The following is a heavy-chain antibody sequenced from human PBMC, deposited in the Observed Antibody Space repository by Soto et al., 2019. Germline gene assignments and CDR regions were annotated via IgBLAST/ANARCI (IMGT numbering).Heavy chain of an antibody. CDR3: ARLRTGTRNYYYMDV. CDR2: IYYSGST. V-gene: IGHV4-59*08. Sequence: SETLSLTCTVSGGSISSYYWSWIRQPPGKGLEWIGYIYYSGSTNYNPSLKSRVTISVDTSKNQFSLKLSSVTAADTAVYYCARLRTGTRNYYYMDVWGKGTTVTVSS. CDR1: GGSISSYY. J-gene: IGHJ6*03. D-gene: IGHD1-1*01.